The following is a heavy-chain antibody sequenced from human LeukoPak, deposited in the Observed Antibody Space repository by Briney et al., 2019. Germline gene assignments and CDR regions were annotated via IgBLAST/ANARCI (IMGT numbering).Heavy chain of an antibody. CDR2: INHSGST. D-gene: IGHD1-26*01. CDR1: GGSFSGYY. CDR3: ARLGSMYYFDY. V-gene: IGHV4-34*01. Sequence: SETLSLTCAVYGGSFSGYYWSWIRQPPGKGLEWIGEINHSGSTNYNPSLKSRVTISVDTSKNQFSLKLSSVTAADTAVYYCARLGSMYYFDYWGQGTLVTVSS. J-gene: IGHJ4*02.